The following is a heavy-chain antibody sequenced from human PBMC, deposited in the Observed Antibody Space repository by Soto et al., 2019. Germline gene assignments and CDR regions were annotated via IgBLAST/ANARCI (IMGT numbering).Heavy chain of an antibody. J-gene: IGHJ6*02. CDR1: GFTFSSYG. Sequence: GGSLRLSCATSGFTFSSYGMHWVRQAPGKGLEWVAVIWYDGSNKYYADSVKGRFTISRDNSKNTLYLQMNSLRAEDTAVYYCARDRLSYSSSSYYYYGMDVWGQGTTVTVSS. V-gene: IGHV3-33*01. CDR3: ARDRLSYSSSSYYYYGMDV. D-gene: IGHD6-6*01. CDR2: IWYDGSNK.